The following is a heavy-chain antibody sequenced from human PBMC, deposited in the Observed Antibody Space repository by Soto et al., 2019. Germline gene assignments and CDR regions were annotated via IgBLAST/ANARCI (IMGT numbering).Heavy chain of an antibody. CDR1: GYSINSGYY. Sequence: SETLSLTCAISGYSINSGYYWGWIRQPPGKGLEWLGSIHHRGSTYYNPSLKSRVTISLDTSKNQFSLRLTSVTAADTAVFYCARGLGDNDGYYFDYWGQGALVTVSS. J-gene: IGHJ4*02. CDR3: ARGLGDNDGYYFDY. D-gene: IGHD1-1*01. CDR2: IHHRGST. V-gene: IGHV4-38-2*01.